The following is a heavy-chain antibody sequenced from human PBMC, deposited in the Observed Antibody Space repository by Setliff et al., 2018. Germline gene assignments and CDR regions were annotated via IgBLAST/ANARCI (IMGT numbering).Heavy chain of an antibody. Sequence: PGGSLRLSCVASGFTFSGSAMHWVRQASGKGLEWVGRIRSRPDNYATLYAASVKGRFTISRDDSKNTAYLQVNSLKTEDTAVYYCTRQASPHPDSSGYYYDLKFYYYMDVWGKGTTVTVSS. CDR1: GFTFSGSA. D-gene: IGHD3-22*01. V-gene: IGHV3-73*01. J-gene: IGHJ6*03. CDR2: IRSRPDNYAT. CDR3: TRQASPHPDSSGYYYDLKFYYYMDV.